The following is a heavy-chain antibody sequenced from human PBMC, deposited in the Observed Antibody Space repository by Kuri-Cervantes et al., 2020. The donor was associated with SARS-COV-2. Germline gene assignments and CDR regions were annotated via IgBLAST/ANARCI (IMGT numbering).Heavy chain of an antibody. J-gene: IGHJ6*02. CDR3: ARAGGGAAPPRDYYYYGMDV. CDR1: GFTFTSSA. Sequence: SVKVSCKASGFTFTSSAVQWVRQARGQRLEWVGWIVVGSGNTNYAQEFQERVTITRDTSASTAYMELSSLRSEDTAVYYCARAGGGAAPPRDYYYYGMDVWGQGTTVTVSS. D-gene: IGHD6-6*01. V-gene: IGHV1-58*01. CDR2: IVVGSGNT.